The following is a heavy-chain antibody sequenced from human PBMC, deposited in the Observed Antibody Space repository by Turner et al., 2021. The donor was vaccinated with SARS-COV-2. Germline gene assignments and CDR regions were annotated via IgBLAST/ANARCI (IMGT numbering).Heavy chain of an antibody. D-gene: IGHD2-2*02. CDR3: AREIPIQRGAFDI. CDR1: GYTFTGYY. CDR2: IIPILGIT. J-gene: IGHJ3*02. V-gene: IGHV1-69*09. Sequence: QVQLVQSGAEVKEPGASVKVSCKASGYTFTGYYMHWVRQAPGQGLEWMGWIIPILGITNYAQKFQGRVTITADKSTSTAYMELSSLRSEDTAVYYCAREIPIQRGAFDIWGQGTMVTVSS.